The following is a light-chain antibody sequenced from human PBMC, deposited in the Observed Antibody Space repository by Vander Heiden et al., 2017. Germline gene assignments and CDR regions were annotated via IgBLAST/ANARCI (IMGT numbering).Light chain of an antibody. CDR2: AAT. J-gene: IGKJ2*01. V-gene: IGKV1-6*01. Sequence: AIQMTQSPSSLSASIGDTVTITCRASQDIGNDLGWYQQKPGKAPTLLIYAATTLQSGVSSRFNGSGSVTDFTLTIYNLQPEDFATYYCLLEGTFPITFGRGSKLEIK. CDR1: QDIGND. CDR3: LLEGTFPIT.